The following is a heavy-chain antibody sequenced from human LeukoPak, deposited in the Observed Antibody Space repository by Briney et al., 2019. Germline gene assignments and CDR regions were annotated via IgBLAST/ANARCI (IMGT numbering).Heavy chain of an antibody. CDR2: IIPVFGTP. D-gene: IGHD1-1*01. V-gene: IGHV1-69*13. J-gene: IGHJ6*02. CDR3: ATYSVSIPGTTLSLSYGMDV. CDR1: GGTFSSYA. Sequence: SVKVSCKASGGTFSSYAISWVRQAPGQGLEWMGGIIPVFGTPDYEQKFQGRVTITADESTSTAYMELSSLRSQDTAVYYCATYSVSIPGTTLSLSYGMDVWGQGTTVTVSS.